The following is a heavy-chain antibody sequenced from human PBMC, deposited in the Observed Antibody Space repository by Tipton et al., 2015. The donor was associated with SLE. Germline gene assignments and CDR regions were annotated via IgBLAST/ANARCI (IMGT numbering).Heavy chain of an antibody. CDR1: GFTFSSYA. J-gene: IGHJ4*02. D-gene: IGHD3-10*01. CDR2: ISGSGGST. Sequence: SLRLSCAASGFTFSSYAMSWVRQAPGKGLEWVSAISGSGGSTYYADSVKGRFTLSRDNSKNTLYLQMNSLRAEDTAVYYCAKDQRRGITMVQGVKDYWGQGTLVTVSS. CDR3: AKDQRRGITMVQGVKDY. V-gene: IGHV3-23*01.